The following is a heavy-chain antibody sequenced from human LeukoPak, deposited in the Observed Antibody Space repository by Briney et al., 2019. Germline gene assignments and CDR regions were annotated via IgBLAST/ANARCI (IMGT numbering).Heavy chain of an antibody. V-gene: IGHV4-34*01. D-gene: IGHD2-2*01. CDR3: ARGPIVVVPARRYWFDP. CDR2: INHSGST. Sequence: PETLSLTCAVYGGSFSGYYWSWIRQPPGKGLEWIGEINHSGSTNYNPSLKSRVTISVDTSKNQFSLKLSSVTAADTAVYYCARGPIVVVPARRYWFDPWGQGTLVTVSS. J-gene: IGHJ5*02. CDR1: GGSFSGYY.